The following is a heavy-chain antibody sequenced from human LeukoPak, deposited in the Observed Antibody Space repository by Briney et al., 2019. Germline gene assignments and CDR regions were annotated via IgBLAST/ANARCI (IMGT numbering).Heavy chain of an antibody. CDR3: ARDTDSSSSLIDY. D-gene: IGHD6-6*01. Sequence: GGSLRLSCAASRFTFSSYEMSWVRQAPGKGLEWVANIKQDGSEKYYVDSVKGRFTISRDSAKNSLYLQMNSLRAEDTAVYYCARDTDSSSSLIDYWGQGTLVTVSS. CDR1: RFTFSSYE. V-gene: IGHV3-7*01. CDR2: IKQDGSEK. J-gene: IGHJ4*02.